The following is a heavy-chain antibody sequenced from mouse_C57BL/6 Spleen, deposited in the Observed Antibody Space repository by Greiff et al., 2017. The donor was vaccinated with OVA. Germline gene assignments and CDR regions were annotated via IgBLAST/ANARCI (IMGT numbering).Heavy chain of an antibody. CDR2: INPNNGGT. Sequence: VQLQQSGPELVKPGASVKISCKASGYTFTDYYMNWVKQSHGKSLEWIGDINPNNGGTSYNQKFKGKATLTVDKSSSTAYMELRSLTSEDSAVYYCARFTTVVATHYYAMDYWGQGTSVTVSS. CDR1: GYTFTDYY. CDR3: ARFTTVVATHYYAMDY. V-gene: IGHV1-26*01. D-gene: IGHD1-1*01. J-gene: IGHJ4*01.